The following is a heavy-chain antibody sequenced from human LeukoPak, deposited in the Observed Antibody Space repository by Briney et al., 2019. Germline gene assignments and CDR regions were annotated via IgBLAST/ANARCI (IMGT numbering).Heavy chain of an antibody. J-gene: IGHJ4*02. CDR3: ARGGGRNFDY. CDR1: GGSISSYY. Sequence: SETLSLTCTVSGGSISSYYWSWIRQPPGKGLEWIGYIYYRGSTIYNPSLKSRVTISVDTSKNQSSLKLSSVTAADTALYYCARGGGRNFDYWGQGTLVTVSS. D-gene: IGHD4-23*01. CDR2: IYYRGST. V-gene: IGHV4-59*01.